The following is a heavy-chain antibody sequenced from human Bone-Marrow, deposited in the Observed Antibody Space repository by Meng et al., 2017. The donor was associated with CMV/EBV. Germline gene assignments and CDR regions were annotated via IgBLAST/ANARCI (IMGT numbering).Heavy chain of an antibody. CDR1: GYTFTSYD. D-gene: IGHD3-3*01. Sequence: ASVKVSCKASGYTFTSYDINWVRQATGQGLEWMGWMNPNSGHTGYAQKFQGRVTMTRDTSISTACMELTSLKSEDTALYYCARGGGTVRFLEWLNYWGQGTLVTVSS. CDR3: ARGGGTVRFLEWLNY. J-gene: IGHJ4*02. CDR2: MNPNSGHT. V-gene: IGHV1-8*01.